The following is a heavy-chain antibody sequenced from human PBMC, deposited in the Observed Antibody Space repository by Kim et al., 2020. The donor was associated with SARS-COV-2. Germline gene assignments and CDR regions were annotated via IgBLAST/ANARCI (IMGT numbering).Heavy chain of an antibody. CDR3: AKRDNTWFDY. CDR1: GYSFTDYW. J-gene: IGHJ5*01. V-gene: IGHV5-51*01. Sequence: GESLKISCKASGYSFTDYWIAWVRQTPGKGLEWMGFIYPDDSHARYSPSFQGQVTISVDKSIKTVYLHGSSLEASDTAMYYCAKRDNTWFDYWGQGTLVTVSS. CDR2: IYPDDSHA.